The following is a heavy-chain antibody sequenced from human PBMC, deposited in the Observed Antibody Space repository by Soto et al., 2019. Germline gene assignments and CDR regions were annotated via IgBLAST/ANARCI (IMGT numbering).Heavy chain of an antibody. V-gene: IGHV1-3*01. CDR1: GFTLSSSS. Sequence: GASVKVSCKTSGFTLSSSSVHWVRQAPGQGLEWMGWINAGNGNTKYSQKFQGRVTSTRDTSASTAYMELSSLRSEDTAVYYCARDLGVGAASDYWGQGTLVTVSS. CDR2: INAGNGNT. J-gene: IGHJ4*02. D-gene: IGHD1-26*01. CDR3: ARDLGVGAASDY.